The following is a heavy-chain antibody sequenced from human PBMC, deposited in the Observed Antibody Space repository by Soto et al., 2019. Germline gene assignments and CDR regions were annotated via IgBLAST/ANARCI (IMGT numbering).Heavy chain of an antibody. V-gene: IGHV3-13*01. J-gene: IGHJ6*02. CDR1: GFIFSSYG. CDR2: ITTAGDT. CDR3: ARELHGGSYGMDV. Sequence: GGSLRLSCEASGFIFSSYGMHWVRQAPGKGLEWVSGITTAGDTYYPGSVKGRFTISREKAKNSLYLQMNSLSAGDTAVYYCARELHGGSYGMDVWGQGTTVTVSS.